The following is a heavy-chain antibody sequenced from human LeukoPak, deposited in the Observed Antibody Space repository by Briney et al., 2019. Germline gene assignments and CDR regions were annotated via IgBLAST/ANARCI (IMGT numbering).Heavy chain of an antibody. V-gene: IGHV3-74*03. CDR2: ISRDGSTT. Sequence: GGSLRLSCAASGFTFSSYWMHWVRQVPGKGLVWVSGISRDGSTTKYADSVKGRFTISRDNAKNTLYLQMNSLRAEDTSVYYCGASENFDYWGQGTLVTVSS. CDR3: GASENFDY. CDR1: GFTFSSYW. J-gene: IGHJ4*02. D-gene: IGHD4-17*01.